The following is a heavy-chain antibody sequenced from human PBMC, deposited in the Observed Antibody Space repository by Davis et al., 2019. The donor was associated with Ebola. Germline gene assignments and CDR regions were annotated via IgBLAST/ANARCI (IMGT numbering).Heavy chain of an antibody. J-gene: IGHJ5*02. Sequence: AASVKVSCKASGYTFTGYYMHWVRQAPGQGLEWMGWINPNSGGTNYAQKFQGWVTMTRDTSISTAYMELSRLRSDDTAVYYCAREGPGGYSSSTKVGWFDPWGQGTLVTVSS. V-gene: IGHV1-2*04. CDR2: INPNSGGT. D-gene: IGHD6-13*01. CDR3: AREGPGGYSSSTKVGWFDP. CDR1: GYTFTGYY.